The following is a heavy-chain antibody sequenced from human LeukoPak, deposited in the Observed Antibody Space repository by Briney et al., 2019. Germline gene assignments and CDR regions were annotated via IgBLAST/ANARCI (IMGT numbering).Heavy chain of an antibody. CDR1: GGSISSYY. V-gene: IGHV4-59*01. CDR2: IYYSGST. D-gene: IGHD3-10*01. CDR3: ARYRDYYGSGRGSYYFDY. J-gene: IGHJ4*02. Sequence: PSETLSLTCTVSGGSISSYYWSWIRQPPGKGLEWIGYIYYSGSTNYNPSLKSRATISVDTSKNQFSLKLSSVTAADTAVYYCARYRDYYGSGRGSYYFDYWGQGTLVTVPS.